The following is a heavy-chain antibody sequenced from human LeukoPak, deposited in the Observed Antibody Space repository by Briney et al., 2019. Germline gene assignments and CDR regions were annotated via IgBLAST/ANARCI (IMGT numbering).Heavy chain of an antibody. CDR1: GFTFSDCG. Sequence: PGRSLRLSCTASGFTFSDCGFHWVRQAPGKGLEWLAVFSYDGSEIHYADSVKGRFTISKDNSKNTLYLQMNSLRVEDTGLYYCVKEQSSDWYRVADHWGRGTLVIVSS. CDR3: VKEQSSDWYRVADH. V-gene: IGHV3-30*18. D-gene: IGHD6-19*01. CDR2: FSYDGSEI. J-gene: IGHJ4*02.